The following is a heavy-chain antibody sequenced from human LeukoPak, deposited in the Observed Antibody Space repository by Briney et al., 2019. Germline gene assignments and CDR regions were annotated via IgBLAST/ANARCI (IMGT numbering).Heavy chain of an antibody. CDR2: ISGSAGST. Sequence: GSXXXSCXASGFTFNTYAMSWVRQAPGKGLEWVSAISGSAGSTYYADSVKGRFTISRDNSKNILYLQIHSLRAEDTAVYYCAKGKGSSSSSIDWWGQGTLVTVSS. V-gene: IGHV3-23*01. CDR1: GFTFNTYA. J-gene: IGHJ4*02. D-gene: IGHD2-15*01. CDR3: AKGKGSSSSSIDW.